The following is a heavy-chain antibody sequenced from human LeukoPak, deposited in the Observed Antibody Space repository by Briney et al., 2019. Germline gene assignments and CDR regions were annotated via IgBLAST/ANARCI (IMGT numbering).Heavy chain of an antibody. CDR2: INPSGGST. CDR3: ARVVPPYNWFDP. CDR1: GYTFTSYY. Sequence: ASVKVSCKASGYTFTSYYMHWVRQAPGQGLEWIGIINPSGGSTSYAQKFQGRVTMTRDTSTSTVYMELSSLRSEDTAVYYCARVVPPYNWFDPWGQGTLVTASS. J-gene: IGHJ5*02. D-gene: IGHD4/OR15-4a*01. V-gene: IGHV1-46*01.